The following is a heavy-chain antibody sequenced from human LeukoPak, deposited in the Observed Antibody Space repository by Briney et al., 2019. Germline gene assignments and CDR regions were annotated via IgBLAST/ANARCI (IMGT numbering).Heavy chain of an antibody. V-gene: IGHV3-7*01. CDR1: GFTFSSYW. CDR2: IKQDGSEK. J-gene: IGHJ6*03. CDR3: ARDPYTVTSYYYYMDV. Sequence: PGGSLRLSCAASGFTFSSYWMSWVRQAPGKGLEWVANIKQDGSEKYYVDSVKGRFTISRDNAKNLLYLQMNSLRAEDTAVYYCARDPYTVTSYYYYMDVWGKGTTVTVSS. D-gene: IGHD4-17*01.